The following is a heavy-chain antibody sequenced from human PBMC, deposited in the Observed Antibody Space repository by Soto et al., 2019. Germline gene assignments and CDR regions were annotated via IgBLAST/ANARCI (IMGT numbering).Heavy chain of an antibody. V-gene: IGHV1-24*01. CDR3: AWGPNGDYYYYGMDV. CDR2: FDPEDGET. J-gene: IGHJ6*02. CDR1: GYTLTELS. D-gene: IGHD4-17*01. Sequence: ASVKVSCKVSGYTLTELSMHWVRQAPGKGLEWMGGFDPEDGETIYAQKFQGRVTMTEDTSTDTAYMELSSLRSDDTAVYYCAWGPNGDYYYYGMDVWGQGTTVTVSS.